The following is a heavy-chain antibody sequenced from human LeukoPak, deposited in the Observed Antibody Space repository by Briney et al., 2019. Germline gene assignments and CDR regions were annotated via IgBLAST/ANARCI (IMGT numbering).Heavy chain of an antibody. CDR1: GFTFSSYG. D-gene: IGHD6-13*01. CDR2: ISYDGSNK. V-gene: IGHV3-30*18. Sequence: PGGSLRLSCAASGFTFSSYGMHWVRQAPGKGLEWVAVISYDGSNKYYADSVKGRFTISRDNSKNTLYLQMNSLRAEDTAVYYCAKDYVAAAYYFDYWGQGTLVTVSS. CDR3: AKDYVAAAYYFDY. J-gene: IGHJ4*02.